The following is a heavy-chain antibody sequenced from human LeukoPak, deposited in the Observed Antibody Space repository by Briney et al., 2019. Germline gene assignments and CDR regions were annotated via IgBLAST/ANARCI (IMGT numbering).Heavy chain of an antibody. J-gene: IGHJ4*02. CDR3: ATLRPRQQLVVDH. CDR2: ISSSGSTK. V-gene: IGHV3-48*03. D-gene: IGHD6-13*01. Sequence: GGFLRLSCAASGLTFSSYEMNWVRQAPGKGPEWVSYISSSGSTKYYADSVKGRFTISRDNALNSLYLQMSSLRAEDTAVYYCATLRPRQQLVVDHWGQGTLVTVSS. CDR1: GLTFSSYE.